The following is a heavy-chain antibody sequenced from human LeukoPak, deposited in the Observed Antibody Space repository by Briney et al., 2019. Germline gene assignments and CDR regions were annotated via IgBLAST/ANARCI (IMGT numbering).Heavy chain of an antibody. V-gene: IGHV4-30-4*01. CDR2: TYYSGST. CDR1: GGSISSGDYY. Sequence: SETLSLTCTVSGGSISSGDYYWSWIRQPPGKGLEWIGYTYYSGSTYYNPSLKSRATISVDTSKNQFSLKLTSVTAADTAVYYCTRPVSIGNLQNWCDPGGQGTLVTVSS. J-gene: IGHJ5*02. D-gene: IGHD1-14*01. CDR3: TRPVSIGNLQNWCDP.